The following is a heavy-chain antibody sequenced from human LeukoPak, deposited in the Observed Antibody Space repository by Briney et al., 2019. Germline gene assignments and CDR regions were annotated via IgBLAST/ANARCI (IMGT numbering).Heavy chain of an antibody. D-gene: IGHD6-19*01. Sequence: SVKVSCKASGYTFTSYGISWVRQAPGQGLEWMGRIIPILGIANYAQKFQGRVTITADKSTSTAYMELSSLRSEDTAVYYCARDEGSGWPNSFDYWGQETLVTVSS. CDR3: ARDEGSGWPNSFDY. V-gene: IGHV1-69*04. J-gene: IGHJ4*02. CDR2: IIPILGIA. CDR1: GYTFTSYG.